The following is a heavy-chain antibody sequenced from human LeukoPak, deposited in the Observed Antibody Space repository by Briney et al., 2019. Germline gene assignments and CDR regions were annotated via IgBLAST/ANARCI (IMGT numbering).Heavy chain of an antibody. D-gene: IGHD5-18*01. V-gene: IGHV1-2*02. CDR3: ARDQGYSYGYYFDY. CDR2: INPNTGGT. CDR1: RYTFTGYY. Sequence: ASVKVSCKASRYTFTGYYMHWVRQAPGQGLEWMGWINPNTGGTNYAQKFQGRVTMTRDTSISTAYMELSRLRSDDTAVYYCARDQGYSYGYYFDYWGQGTLVTVSS. J-gene: IGHJ4*02.